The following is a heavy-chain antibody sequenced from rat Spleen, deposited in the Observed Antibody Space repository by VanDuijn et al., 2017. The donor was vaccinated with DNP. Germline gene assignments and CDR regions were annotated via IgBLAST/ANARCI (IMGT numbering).Heavy chain of an antibody. J-gene: IGHJ3*01. CDR1: GFTFTDHD. CDR2: VSLDATRT. CDR3: VTSPGPNWFAH. V-gene: IGHV5-7*01. Sequence: EVRLVESGGGLVQPGGSLRLSCAASGFTFTDHDMAWVRQAPKKGLEWVALVSLDATRTYYRDSGQGRFTVSRENAKSTLYLQMYSLRSEDTATYYCVTSPGPNWFAHWGQGTLVTVSS. D-gene: IGHD1-4*01.